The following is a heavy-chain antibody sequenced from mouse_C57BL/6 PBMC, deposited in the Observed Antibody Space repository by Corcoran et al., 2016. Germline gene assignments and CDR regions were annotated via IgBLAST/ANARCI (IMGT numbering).Heavy chain of an antibody. D-gene: IGHD2-5*01. CDR1: GYNFTTYG. Sequence: QIQLVQYGPELKKPGETFKISCKASGYNFTTYGMSWVKQAPGKGLKWMGWINTYSGVPTYADDFKGRFAFSLETSASTAYLQINNLKNEDTATYFCARSYSNYHGFAYWGQGTLVTVSA. J-gene: IGHJ3*01. CDR2: INTYSGVP. V-gene: IGHV9-3*01. CDR3: ARSYSNYHGFAY.